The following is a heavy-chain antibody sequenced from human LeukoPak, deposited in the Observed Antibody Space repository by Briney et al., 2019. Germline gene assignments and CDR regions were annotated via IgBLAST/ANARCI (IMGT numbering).Heavy chain of an antibody. Sequence: GESLKISCKASGYTFTKNYIAWVGQLPGKGLEWMGTVYPGDSDTRYSPSFQGQVTISADESISTAYLQWSSLKATDTAMYYCVRGNQKYADYGRDGGEGTLVTISS. V-gene: IGHV5-51*01. CDR2: VYPGDSDT. CDR3: VRGNQKYADYGRD. CDR1: GYTFTKNY. J-gene: IGHJ4*02. D-gene: IGHD4-17*01.